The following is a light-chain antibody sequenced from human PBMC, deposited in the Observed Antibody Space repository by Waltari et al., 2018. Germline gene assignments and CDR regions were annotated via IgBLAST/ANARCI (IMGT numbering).Light chain of an antibody. CDR2: AAS. CDR1: QGISHY. J-gene: IGKJ3*01. V-gene: IGKV1-27*01. CDR3: QKYMSAPFT. Sequence: DIQMTQSPSSLSASVGDRVTITCRASQGISHYLAWYQQKPGKVPKLLIYAASALQSGVPSRFSGSGSGTDFTLTISSLQPEDVATYYCQKYMSAPFTFGPGTKVDIK.